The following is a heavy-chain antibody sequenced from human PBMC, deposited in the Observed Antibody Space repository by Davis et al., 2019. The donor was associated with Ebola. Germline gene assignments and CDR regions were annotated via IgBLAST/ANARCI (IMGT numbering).Heavy chain of an antibody. CDR1: GFTFSSYG. CDR3: ARITMVRGETNYYYYYGMDV. J-gene: IGHJ6*02. Sequence: GGSLRLSCAASGFTFSSYGMHWVRQAPGKGLEWVAVISYDGSNKYYADSVKGRFTISRDNSKNTLYLQMNSLRDEDTAVYYCARITMVRGETNYYYYYGMDVWGQGTTVTVSS. D-gene: IGHD3-10*01. CDR2: ISYDGSNK. V-gene: IGHV3-30*03.